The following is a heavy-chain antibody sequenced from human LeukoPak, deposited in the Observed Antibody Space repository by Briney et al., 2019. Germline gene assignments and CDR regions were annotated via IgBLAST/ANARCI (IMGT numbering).Heavy chain of an antibody. V-gene: IGHV4-59*08. CDR2: IYYSGST. J-gene: IGHJ6*03. CDR3: ASVPTLKQQLVGRGGARGNAVYMDV. Sequence: SETLSLTCTVSGGSISSYYWSWIRQPPGKGLEWIGYIYYSGSTNYNPSLKSRVTISVDTSKNQFSLKLSSVTAADTAVYYCASVPTLKQQLVGRGGARGNAVYMDVWGKGTTVTVSS. D-gene: IGHD6-13*01. CDR1: GGSISSYY.